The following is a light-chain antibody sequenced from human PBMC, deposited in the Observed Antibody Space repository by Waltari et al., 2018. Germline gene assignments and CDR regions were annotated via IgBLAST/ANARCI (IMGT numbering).Light chain of an antibody. CDR1: QSVSRA. J-gene: IGKJ1*01. Sequence: ELVLTQSPGTLSLSLGERATVSGRASQSVSRALAWYQQKPGQAPRLLIYGASTRATGIPDRFSGSGSGTDFSLTISRLEPDDFSVYYCQHYLRLPVTFGQGTTVEI. CDR2: GAS. V-gene: IGKV3-20*01. CDR3: QHYLRLPVT.